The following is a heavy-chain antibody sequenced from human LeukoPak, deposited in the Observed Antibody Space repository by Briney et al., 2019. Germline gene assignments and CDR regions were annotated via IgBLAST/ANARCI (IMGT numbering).Heavy chain of an antibody. CDR1: GGSISSYY. D-gene: IGHD4-17*01. V-gene: IGHV4-59*08. CDR2: IYYSGST. J-gene: IGHJ4*02. Sequence: PSETLSLTCTVSGGSISSYYWSWIRQPPGKGLEWIGYIYYSGSTNYNPSLKSRVTISVDTSKNQFSLKLSSVTAADTAVYYCARRGRDYGDYEDYWGQGTLVTVSS. CDR3: ARRGRDYGDYEDY.